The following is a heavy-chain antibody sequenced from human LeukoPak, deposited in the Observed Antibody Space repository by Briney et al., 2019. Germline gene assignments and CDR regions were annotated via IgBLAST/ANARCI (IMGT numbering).Heavy chain of an antibody. Sequence: SETLSLTCTVSGGSISSGSYYWSWIRQPAGKGLEWIGRIYTSGSTNYNPSLKSRVTISVDTSKNQFSLKLSSVTAADTAVYYCAREDENYYDSSGPDYWGQGTLVTVSS. J-gene: IGHJ4*02. CDR1: GGSISSGSYY. CDR3: AREDENYYDSSGPDY. V-gene: IGHV4-61*02. CDR2: IYTSGST. D-gene: IGHD3-22*01.